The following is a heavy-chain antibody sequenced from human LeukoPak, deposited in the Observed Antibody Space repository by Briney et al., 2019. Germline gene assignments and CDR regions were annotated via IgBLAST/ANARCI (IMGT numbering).Heavy chain of an antibody. Sequence: SETLSLTCTVSGGSISSYYWSWIRQPPGKGLEWIGYIYYSGSTNYNPSLKSRVTISVDKSKNQFSLKLSSVTAADTAVYYCASNGDSPIDYWGQGTLVTVSS. J-gene: IGHJ4*02. CDR2: IYYSGST. V-gene: IGHV4-59*12. D-gene: IGHD4-17*01. CDR3: ASNGDSPIDY. CDR1: GGSISSYY.